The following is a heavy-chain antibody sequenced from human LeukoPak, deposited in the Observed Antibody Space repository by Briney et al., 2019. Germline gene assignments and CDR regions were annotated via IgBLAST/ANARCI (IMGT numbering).Heavy chain of an antibody. V-gene: IGHV3-21*01. Sequence: GGSLRLSCVASGFTFNTYTMNWVRQDPGKGLEWISCVGRDGSIHYADSVKGRITISRDNAKNSLFLQMNSLRAEDTAIYYCARRYYDTTGYAFDIWGQGTMVTVSS. D-gene: IGHD3-22*01. CDR1: GFTFNTYT. J-gene: IGHJ3*02. CDR2: VGRDGSI. CDR3: ARRYYDTTGYAFDI.